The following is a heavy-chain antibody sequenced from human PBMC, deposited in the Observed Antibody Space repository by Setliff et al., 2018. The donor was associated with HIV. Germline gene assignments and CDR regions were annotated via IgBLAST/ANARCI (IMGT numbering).Heavy chain of an antibody. CDR2: VSYSGST. J-gene: IGHJ4*02. D-gene: IGHD2-2*01. Sequence: ETLSLTCSVPSGSISVYYWSWVRQPPGRGLEWIGYVSYSGSTSYNPTLNSRVTMSVDTSRDQFSLKLSSVTAADTAVYYCARARGRAQLSYYFDYWGQGRLVTVSS. CDR3: ARARGRAQLSYYFDY. CDR1: SGSISVYY. V-gene: IGHV4-59*01.